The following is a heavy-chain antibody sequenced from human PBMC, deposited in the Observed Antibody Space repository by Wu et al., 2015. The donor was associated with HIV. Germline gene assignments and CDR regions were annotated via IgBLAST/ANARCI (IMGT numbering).Heavy chain of an antibody. CDR3: ARPGRKKNLVLKFIYXPHWKNDAFEC. CDR2: INPRSGDT. Sequence: QVQLVQSGAEVKKPGASVKVSCKSSGYTFSDYYVHWVRQAPGQGLEWMGWINPRSGDTRYGRKFQGRVTNDQRHVRQQQCTWGVTEAERSETTRPFYYCARPGRKKNLVLKFIYXPHWKNDAFECLGPGDNGH. J-gene: IGHJ3*01. V-gene: IGHV1-2*02. CDR1: GYTFSDYY. D-gene: IGHD2-8*01.